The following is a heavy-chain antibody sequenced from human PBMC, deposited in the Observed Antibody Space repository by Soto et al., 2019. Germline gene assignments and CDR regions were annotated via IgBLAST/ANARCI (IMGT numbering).Heavy chain of an antibody. V-gene: IGHV4-31*03. CDR2: ISYTGST. Sequence: SETLSLTCTVSGGSISSGGYYWSWIRQHPGKGLEWIGYISYTGSTYYNSSLKSRVTISVDTSKNQFSLKLSSVTAADTAVYYCARGGLSRGVWGQGTTVTVSS. CDR1: GGSISSGGYY. J-gene: IGHJ6*02. CDR3: ARGGLSRGV. D-gene: IGHD2-15*01.